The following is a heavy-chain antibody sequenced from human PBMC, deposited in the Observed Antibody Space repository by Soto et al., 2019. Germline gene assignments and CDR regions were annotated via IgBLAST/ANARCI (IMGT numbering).Heavy chain of an antibody. D-gene: IGHD2-2*02. CDR2: ISSSSSYI. CDR1: GFTFSSYS. Sequence: GFLRLSCAASGFTFSSYSMNWVRQAPGKGLEWVSSISSSSSYIYYADSVKGRFTISRDNAKNSLYLQMNSLRAEDTAVYYCASESVYCSSTSCYTGYSRTHAFDIWGQGTMVTVS. V-gene: IGHV3-21*01. J-gene: IGHJ3*02. CDR3: ASESVYCSSTSCYTGYSRTHAFDI.